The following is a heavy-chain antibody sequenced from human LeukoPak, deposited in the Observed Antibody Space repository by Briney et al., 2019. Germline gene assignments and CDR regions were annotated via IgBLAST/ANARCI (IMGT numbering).Heavy chain of an antibody. J-gene: IGHJ4*02. D-gene: IGHD5-12*01. Sequence: PSETLSLTCTVSGGSISSYYWSWIRQPPGKGLEWIGYIYYSGSTNYNPSLKSRVTISADTSKTQFSLKLSSVTAADTAVYYCARSGSGYLRYYFDYWGQGTLVTVSS. CDR2: IYYSGST. CDR1: GGSISSYY. CDR3: ARSGSGYLRYYFDY. V-gene: IGHV4-59*01.